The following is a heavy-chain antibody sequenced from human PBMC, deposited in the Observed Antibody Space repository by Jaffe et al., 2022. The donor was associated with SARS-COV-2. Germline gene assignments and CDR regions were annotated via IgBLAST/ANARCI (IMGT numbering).Heavy chain of an antibody. D-gene: IGHD1-26*01. V-gene: IGHV3-33*01. CDR3: ARGQADRRGATTGLYYYYGMDV. J-gene: IGHJ6*02. CDR1: GFTFSSYG. CDR2: IWYDGSNK. Sequence: QVQLVESGGGVVQPGRSLRLSCAASGFTFSSYGMHWVRQAPGKGLEWVAVIWYDGSNKYYADSVKGRFTISRDNSKNTLYLQMNSLRAEDTAVYYCARGQADRRGATTGLYYYYGMDVWGQGTTVTVSS.